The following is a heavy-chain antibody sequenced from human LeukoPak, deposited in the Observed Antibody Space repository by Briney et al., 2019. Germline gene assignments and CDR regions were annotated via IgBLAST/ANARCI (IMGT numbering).Heavy chain of an antibody. V-gene: IGHV4-61*01. CDR2: IYYSGST. D-gene: IGHD3-22*01. CDR3: ARGDSSFDAFDI. J-gene: IGHJ3*02. CDR1: GGSVSSGSYY. Sequence: SETLSLTCTVSGGSVSSGSYYWSWIRQPPGKGLVWIGYIYYSGSTNYNPSLKSRVTISVDTSKNQFSLKLSSVTAADTAVYYCARGDSSFDAFDIWGQGTMVTVSS.